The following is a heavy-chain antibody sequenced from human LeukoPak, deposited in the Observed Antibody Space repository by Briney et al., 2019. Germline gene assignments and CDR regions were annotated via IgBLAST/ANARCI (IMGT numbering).Heavy chain of an antibody. CDR1: GYSFTSYW. V-gene: IGHV5-51*01. J-gene: IGHJ6*02. CDR2: IYPGDSDT. D-gene: IGHD3-3*01. Sequence: GESLKISCKGSGYSFTSYWIGWVRQMPVKGLEWMGIIYPGDSDTRYSPSFQGQVTISADKSISTAYLQWSSLKASDTAMYYRARRRSDHFGYYYYYGMDVWGQGTTVTVSS. CDR3: ARRRSDHFGYYYYYGMDV.